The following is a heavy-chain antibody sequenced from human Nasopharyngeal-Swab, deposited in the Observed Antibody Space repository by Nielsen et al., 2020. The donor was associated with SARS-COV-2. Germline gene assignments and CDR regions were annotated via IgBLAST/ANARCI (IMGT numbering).Heavy chain of an antibody. V-gene: IGHV1-2*02. CDR1: GYSFTGHY. D-gene: IGHD2-21*01. J-gene: IGHJ6*02. Sequence: SVKVSCKASGYSFTGHYLHWLRQAPGQGLEWMGWNNPDTGATNYAEKFQGRVTMTSDMALSTAYMEMSRLRSDDTAVYYCARVWRDYYGLDVWGQGTTVTVSS. CDR2: NNPDTGAT. CDR3: ARVWRDYYGLDV.